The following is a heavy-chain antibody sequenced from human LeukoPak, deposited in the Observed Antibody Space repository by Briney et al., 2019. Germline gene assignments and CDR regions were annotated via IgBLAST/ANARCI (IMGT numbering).Heavy chain of an antibody. CDR3: ARSPRYCSSTSCYTGAFDI. Sequence: SETLSLTCTVSGGSISSGSYYWSWIRQPAGKGLEWIGRIYTSGSTNYNPSLKSRVTISVDTSKNQFSLKLSSVTAADTAVYYCARSPRYCSSTSCYTGAFDIWGQGTMVTVSS. CDR2: IYTSGST. CDR1: GGSISSGSYY. D-gene: IGHD2-2*02. V-gene: IGHV4-61*02. J-gene: IGHJ3*02.